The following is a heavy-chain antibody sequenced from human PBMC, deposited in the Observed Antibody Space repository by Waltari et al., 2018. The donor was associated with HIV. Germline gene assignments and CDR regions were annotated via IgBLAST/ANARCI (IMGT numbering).Heavy chain of an antibody. CDR3: ARGGNTVTTPYWYFDL. V-gene: IGHV3-30*01. CDR2: ISYDGSNK. D-gene: IGHD4-17*01. Sequence: QVQLVESGGGVVQPGRSLRLSCAASGFTFSSYAMHWVRQAPGKGLEWVAVISYDGSNKYYADSVKGRFTISRDKSKNTLYLQMNSLRAEDTAVYYCARGGNTVTTPYWYFDLWGRGTLVTVSS. J-gene: IGHJ2*01. CDR1: GFTFSSYA.